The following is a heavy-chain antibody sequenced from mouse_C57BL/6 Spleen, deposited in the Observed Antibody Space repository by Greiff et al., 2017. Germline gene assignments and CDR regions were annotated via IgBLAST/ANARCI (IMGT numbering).Heavy chain of an antibody. J-gene: IGHJ4*01. CDR3: TRDYYSIQGAMDY. CDR1: GFTFSSYA. V-gene: IGHV5-9-1*02. Sequence: VMLVESGEGLVKPGGSLKLSCAASGFTFSSYAMSWVRQTPEKRLEWVAYISSGGDYIYYADTVKGRFTISRDNARNTLYLQMSSLKSEDTAMYYCTRDYYSIQGAMDYWGQGTSVTVSS. CDR2: ISSGGDYI. D-gene: IGHD2-12*01.